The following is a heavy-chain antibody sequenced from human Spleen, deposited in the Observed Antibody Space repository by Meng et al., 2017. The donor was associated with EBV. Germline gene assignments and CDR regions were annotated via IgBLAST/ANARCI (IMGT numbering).Heavy chain of an antibody. CDR3: ARPFPSWQSPRLDPFGA. D-gene: IGHD6-19*01. J-gene: IGHJ5*02. CDR1: GDSISSFYY. CDR2: VHYTGST. Sequence: RQLRESGPGQVKPSETLSRSCTVSGDSISSFYYWGWIRQPPGRGLEWIGSVHYTGSTYYSPSLKSRVTVSVDTSKNQFSLRLTSVTAADTAVYYCARPFPSWQSPRLDPFGAWGQGTLVTVSS. V-gene: IGHV4-39*01.